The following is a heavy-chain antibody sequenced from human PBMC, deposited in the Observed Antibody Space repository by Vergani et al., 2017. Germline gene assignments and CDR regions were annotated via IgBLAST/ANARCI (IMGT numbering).Heavy chain of an antibody. V-gene: IGHV4-61*02. J-gene: IGHJ6*03. CDR2: IYTSGST. D-gene: IGHD2-2*01. Sequence: QVQLQESGPGLVKPSQTLSLTCSVSGGSISSGSYYWSWIRQPAGKGLDWIVRIYTSGSTNYNPSLKSRVTMSVDTSKNQFSLNLSSVTGADTAVYYCARGESSTSALYYYYYYMDVWGKGTTVTVSS. CDR1: GGSISSGSYY. CDR3: ARGESSTSALYYYYYYMDV.